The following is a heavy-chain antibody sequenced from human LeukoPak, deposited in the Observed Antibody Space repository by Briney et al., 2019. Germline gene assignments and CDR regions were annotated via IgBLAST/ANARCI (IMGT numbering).Heavy chain of an antibody. J-gene: IGHJ4*02. CDR1: GFTFSSYW. CDR2: IKQDGSEK. CDR3: ARTRRTGATQYYFDY. Sequence: GGSLRLSCAASGFTFSSYWMSWVRQAPGKGLEWVANIKQDGSEKYYVDSVKGRFTISRDNAKNSLYLQMSSLRAEDTAVYYCARTRRTGATQYYFDYWGQGTLVTVSS. D-gene: IGHD1-26*01. V-gene: IGHV3-7*01.